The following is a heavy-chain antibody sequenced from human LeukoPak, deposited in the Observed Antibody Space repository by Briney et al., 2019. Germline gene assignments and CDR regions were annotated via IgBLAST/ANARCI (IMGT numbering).Heavy chain of an antibody. Sequence: SETLSLTCSVPGGSISSYYWSWIRQPPGKGLEWIGYIYYSGSTNYNPSLKSRVTIPVDTSKNQFSLKLSSVTAADTAVYYCARRANSGFDAFDIWGQGTMVTVSS. D-gene: IGHD3-22*01. CDR3: ARRANSGFDAFDI. CDR2: IYYSGST. CDR1: GGSISSYY. J-gene: IGHJ3*02. V-gene: IGHV4-59*01.